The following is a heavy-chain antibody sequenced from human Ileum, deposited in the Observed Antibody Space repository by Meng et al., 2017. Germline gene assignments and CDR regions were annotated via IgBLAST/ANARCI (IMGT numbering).Heavy chain of an antibody. Sequence: QGPRQVWGPGLLGPPGTLSVTCVVSGDSSSSSNCWNGVRQPPGKGLAWIGEIFHTGSTNYNPSLKSRVTISADKSKNQFSLNLSSVTAADTAVYYCATNKNKKIDYWGQGTLVTVSS. J-gene: IGHJ4*02. CDR1: GDSSSSSNC. CDR2: IFHTGST. CDR3: ATNKNKKIDY. V-gene: IGHV4-4*03. D-gene: IGHD2/OR15-2a*01.